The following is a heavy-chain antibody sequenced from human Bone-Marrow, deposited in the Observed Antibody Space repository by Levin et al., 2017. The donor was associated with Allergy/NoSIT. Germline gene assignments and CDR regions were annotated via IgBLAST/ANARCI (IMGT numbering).Heavy chain of an antibody. Sequence: SETLSLTCSVSGGSISTFSWSWIRQPPGKGLEWIGHIYYSGNTDYNPSLESRVTLSVDTSKIQFSLTLTSVTAADTAIYFCAREFNSKSGKNRFDFWGPGTLVTVSS. V-gene: IGHV4-59*01. D-gene: IGHD4-11*01. CDR2: IYYSGNT. J-gene: IGHJ4*02. CDR3: AREFNSKSGKNRFDF. CDR1: GGSISTFS.